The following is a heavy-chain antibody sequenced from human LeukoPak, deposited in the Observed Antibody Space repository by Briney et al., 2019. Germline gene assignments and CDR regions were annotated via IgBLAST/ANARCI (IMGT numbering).Heavy chain of an antibody. J-gene: IGHJ3*02. V-gene: IGHV3-66*02. CDR1: GLTVSSNY. D-gene: IGHD4-17*01. CDR3: ARGGDYGDYYDAFDI. CDR2: IYSGGST. Sequence: GGSLRLSCAASGLTVSSNYMSWVRQAPGKGLEWVSVIYSGGSTYYADSVKGRFTISRDNSKNTLYLQMNSLRAEDTAVYYCARGGDYGDYYDAFDIWGQGTMVTVSS.